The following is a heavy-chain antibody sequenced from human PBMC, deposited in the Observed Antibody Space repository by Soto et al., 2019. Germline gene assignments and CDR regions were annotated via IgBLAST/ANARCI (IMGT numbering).Heavy chain of an antibody. D-gene: IGHD2-21*01. CDR1: GFSFRDYF. CDR3: ARDDHTYGVY. Sequence: GESLKISCAASGFSFRDYFMSWLRQAPGKGLEWVSYIGPYGNSIYYADSVKGRYTISRDDATKSLHLHMNSLRTDDTAVYYCARDDHTYGVYWGQGTPVTVSS. V-gene: IGHV3-11*01. CDR2: IGPYGNSI. J-gene: IGHJ4*02.